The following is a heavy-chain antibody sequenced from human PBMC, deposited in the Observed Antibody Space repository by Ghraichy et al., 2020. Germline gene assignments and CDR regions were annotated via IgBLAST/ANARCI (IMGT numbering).Heavy chain of an antibody. Sequence: SETLSLTCTVSGGSISSYYWSWIRQPPGKGLEWIGYIYYSGSTNYNPSLKSRVTISVDTSKKQFSLRLSSVTAADAAVYYCARTDYGGNHGYFDYWGQGTLVTVAS. J-gene: IGHJ4*02. CDR2: IYYSGST. V-gene: IGHV4-59*01. D-gene: IGHD4-23*01. CDR1: GGSISSYY. CDR3: ARTDYGGNHGYFDY.